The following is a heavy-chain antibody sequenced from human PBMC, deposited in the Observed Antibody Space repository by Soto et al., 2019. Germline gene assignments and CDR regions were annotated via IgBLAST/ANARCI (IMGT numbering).Heavy chain of an antibody. D-gene: IGHD3-10*01. CDR1: GGSISSSNW. V-gene: IGHV4-4*02. Sequence: QVQLQESGPGLVKPSGTLSLTCAVSGGSISSSNWWSWVRQPPGKGLEWIGEIYHSGSTNYNPSPKSRVTIPVDKSKNQFSLKLSSVTAADTAVYYCARVSGNYYYGMDVWGQGTTVPVSS. J-gene: IGHJ6*02. CDR3: ARVSGNYYYGMDV. CDR2: IYHSGST.